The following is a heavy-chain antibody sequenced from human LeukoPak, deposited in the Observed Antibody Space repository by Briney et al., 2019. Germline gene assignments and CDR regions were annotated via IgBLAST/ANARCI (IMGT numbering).Heavy chain of an antibody. D-gene: IGHD3-22*01. Sequence: SETLSLTCTVSGGSISSYYWSWIRQPAGKGLEWIGRIYTSGSTNYNPSLKSRVTMSVDTSKNQFSLKLSSVTAADTAVYYCARGPLGYYDSSGYHDSYYYYHMDVWGKGTTVTVSS. CDR3: ARGPLGYYDSSGYHDSYYYYHMDV. CDR2: IYTSGST. CDR1: GGSISSYY. J-gene: IGHJ6*03. V-gene: IGHV4-4*07.